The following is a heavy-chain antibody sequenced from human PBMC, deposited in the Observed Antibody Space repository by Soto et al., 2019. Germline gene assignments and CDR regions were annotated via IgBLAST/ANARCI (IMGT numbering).Heavy chain of an antibody. CDR2: INAGNGNT. CDR3: ARVRVGYSSSWQEGFDP. D-gene: IGHD6-13*01. Sequence: QVQLVQSRAEVKKPGASVKVSCKASGYTFTSYAMHWVRQAPGQRLEWMGWINAGNGNTKYSQKFQGRVTITRDTSASTAYMELSSLRSEDTAVYYCARVRVGYSSSWQEGFDPWGQGTLVTVSS. V-gene: IGHV1-3*01. CDR1: GYTFTSYA. J-gene: IGHJ5*02.